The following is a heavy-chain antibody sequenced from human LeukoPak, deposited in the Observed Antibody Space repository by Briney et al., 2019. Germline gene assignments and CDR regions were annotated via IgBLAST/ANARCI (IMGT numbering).Heavy chain of an antibody. V-gene: IGHV4-34*01. J-gene: IGHJ4*02. CDR1: GGSFSGYY. CDR3: ARSPGYSYGPFDY. D-gene: IGHD5-18*01. CDR2: INHSGST. Sequence: SETLSLTCAVYGGSFSGYYWSRIRQPPGKGLEWIGEINHSGSTNYNSSLKSRVTISVDTSKNQFSLKLSSVTAADTAVYYCARSPGYSYGPFDYWGQGTLVTVSS.